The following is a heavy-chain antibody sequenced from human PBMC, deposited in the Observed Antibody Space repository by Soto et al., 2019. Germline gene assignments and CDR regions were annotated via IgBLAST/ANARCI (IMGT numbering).Heavy chain of an antibody. D-gene: IGHD3-22*01. J-gene: IGHJ1*01. CDR2: ISYDGSNK. CDR1: EFTFSSYG. V-gene: IGHV3-30*18. Sequence: GVSLSLSCAASEFTFSSYGMHWVRQAPGKGLEWVAVISYDGSNKYYADSVKGRFTISRDNSKNTLYLQMNSLRAEDTAVYYCAKGRTGTDYYDSSGYLWYFQHWGQGTLVTVSS. CDR3: AKGRTGTDYYDSSGYLWYFQH.